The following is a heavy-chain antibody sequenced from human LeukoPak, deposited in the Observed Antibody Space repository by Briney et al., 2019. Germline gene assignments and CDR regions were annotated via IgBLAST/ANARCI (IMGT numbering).Heavy chain of an antibody. CDR3: ARGANYDISGAFDY. CDR2: INPSGGST. J-gene: IGHJ4*02. CDR1: GGTFSSYA. D-gene: IGHD3-9*01. V-gene: IGHV1-46*01. Sequence: GSSVKVSCKASGGTFSSYAISWVRQAPGQGLEWMGIINPSGGSTSYAQKFQGRVTMTRDTSTSTVYMELSSLRSEDTAVYYCARGANYDISGAFDYWGQGTLVTVSS.